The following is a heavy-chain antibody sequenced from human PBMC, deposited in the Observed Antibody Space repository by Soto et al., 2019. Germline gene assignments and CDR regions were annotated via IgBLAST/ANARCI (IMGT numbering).Heavy chain of an antibody. CDR2: ISGSGGST. V-gene: IGHV3-23*01. CDR3: AKDRRGSGFSRGFDP. D-gene: IGHD6-19*01. CDR1: GFTFSSYA. J-gene: IGHJ5*02. Sequence: EVQLLESGGGLVQPGGSLRLSCAASGFTFSSYAMSWVRQAPGKGLEWVSAISGSGGSTYYADSAKGRCTISRDNSKNTLYRQMNSLRAEDTAVYYCAKDRRGSGFSRGFDPWGQGTLVTVSS.